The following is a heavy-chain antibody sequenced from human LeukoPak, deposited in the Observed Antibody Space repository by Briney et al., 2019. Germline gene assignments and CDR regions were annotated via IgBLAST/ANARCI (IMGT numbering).Heavy chain of an antibody. V-gene: IGHV3-7*03. CDR3: ARKGCSSTSCYGSGAFDI. J-gene: IGHJ3*02. CDR1: GFTFSNYW. Sequence: GGSLRLSCAASGFTFSNYWMSWVRQAPGKGLEWVANIKQDGSEKYYVDSVKGRFTISRDNAKNSLYLQMNSLRAEDTAVYYCARKGCSSTSCYGSGAFDIGGQGTMVTVSS. CDR2: IKQDGSEK. D-gene: IGHD2-2*01.